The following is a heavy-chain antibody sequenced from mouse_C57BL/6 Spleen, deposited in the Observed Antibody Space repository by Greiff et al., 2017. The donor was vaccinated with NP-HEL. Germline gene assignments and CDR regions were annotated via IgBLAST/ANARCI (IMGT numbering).Heavy chain of an antibody. V-gene: IGHV1-39*01. CDR1: GYSFTDCN. Sequence: EVQLQQSGPELVKPGASVKISCKASGYSFTDCNMNWVKQSNGKSLEWIGVINPNYGTTSYNQKFKGKATLTVDQSSSTAYMQLNSLTSEDSAVYYCAPGSSYEDYAMDYWGQGTSVTVSS. CDR2: INPNYGTT. CDR3: APGSSYEDYAMDY. D-gene: IGHD1-1*01. J-gene: IGHJ4*01.